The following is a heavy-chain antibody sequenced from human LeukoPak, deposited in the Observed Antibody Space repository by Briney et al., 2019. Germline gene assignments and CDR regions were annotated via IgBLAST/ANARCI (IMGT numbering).Heavy chain of an antibody. CDR2: INPNSGGT. Sequence: ASVKVSCKASGYTFTGYYMHWVRQAPGQGLEWMGRINPNSGGTNYAQKFQGRVTMTRDTSISTAYMELSRLRSDDTAVYYCARVTPLYYYNSSGCYYYYYYMDVWGKGTTVTVSS. V-gene: IGHV1-2*06. D-gene: IGHD3-22*01. J-gene: IGHJ6*03. CDR1: GYTFTGYY. CDR3: ARVTPLYYYNSSGCYYYYYYMDV.